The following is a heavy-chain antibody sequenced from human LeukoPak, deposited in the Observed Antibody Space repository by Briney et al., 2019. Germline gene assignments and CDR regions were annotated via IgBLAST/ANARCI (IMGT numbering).Heavy chain of an antibody. CDR2: IIPILGIP. Sequence: SVKVSCKASGGXFSSYTLTWVRQAPGQGLEWMGRIIPILGIPNYAQKFQGRVTITADKSTSTAYMDLSSLRSEDTAVYYCARGTTITTNYYYGMDVWGQGTTVTVSS. V-gene: IGHV1-69*02. D-gene: IGHD4-11*01. J-gene: IGHJ6*02. CDR1: GGXFSSYT. CDR3: ARGTTITTNYYYGMDV.